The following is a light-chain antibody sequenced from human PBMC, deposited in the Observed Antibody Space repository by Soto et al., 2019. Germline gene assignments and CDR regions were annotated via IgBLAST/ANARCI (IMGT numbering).Light chain of an antibody. Sequence: QSALTQPASVSGSPGQSITISCTGNRSDVGKYDIVSWYQQHPGKAPKVMIYEVTKRPSGVSNRFSGSKSGNTASLTISGXXXXXEADYFCCSYAGDNFSMLFGGGTKVTVL. CDR3: CSYAGDNFSML. J-gene: IGLJ2*01. V-gene: IGLV2-23*02. CDR2: EVT. CDR1: RSDVGKYDI.